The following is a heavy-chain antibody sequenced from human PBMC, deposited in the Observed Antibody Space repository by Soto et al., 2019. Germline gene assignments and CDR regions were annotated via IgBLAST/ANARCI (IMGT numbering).Heavy chain of an antibody. CDR2: ISSSGSTI. CDR1: GFTFSDYY. Sequence: PGGSLRLSCAASGFTFSDYYMSWIRQAPGKGLEWVSYISSSGSTIYYADSVKGRFTISRDNAKNSLYLQMNSLRAEDTAVYYCARDRERYCSSTSCYVYRAVYWGQGTLVTVSS. V-gene: IGHV3-11*01. CDR3: ARDRERYCSSTSCYVYRAVY. J-gene: IGHJ4*02. D-gene: IGHD2-2*01.